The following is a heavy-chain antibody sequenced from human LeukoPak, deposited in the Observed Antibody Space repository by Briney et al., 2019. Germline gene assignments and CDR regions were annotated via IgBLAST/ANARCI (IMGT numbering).Heavy chain of an antibody. Sequence: VASVKVSCKASGYTFTSYGISWVRQAPGQGLEWMGWISAYNGNTNYAQKLQGRVTMTTDTSTSTAYMELRSLRSDDTAVYYCASGRDLWFGEAHYFDYWGQGTLVTVSS. J-gene: IGHJ4*02. D-gene: IGHD3-10*01. V-gene: IGHV1-18*01. CDR1: GYTFTSYG. CDR2: ISAYNGNT. CDR3: ASGRDLWFGEAHYFDY.